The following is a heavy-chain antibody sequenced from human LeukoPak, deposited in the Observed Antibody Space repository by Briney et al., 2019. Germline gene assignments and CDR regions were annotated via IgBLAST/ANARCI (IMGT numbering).Heavy chain of an antibody. D-gene: IGHD6-6*01. CDR2: ISYDGSNK. CDR3: AKSREYSNPTDYYGMDV. V-gene: IGHV3-30*18. Sequence: GASVRLSCAASGFTFRSYGMRWLRQAPGKGLECVAVISYDGSNKYYADSVKGRFTISRDNSKNTLYLQMNSLRAEDTAVYYCAKSREYSNPTDYYGMDVWGQGTTVTVSS. CDR1: GFTFRSYG. J-gene: IGHJ6*02.